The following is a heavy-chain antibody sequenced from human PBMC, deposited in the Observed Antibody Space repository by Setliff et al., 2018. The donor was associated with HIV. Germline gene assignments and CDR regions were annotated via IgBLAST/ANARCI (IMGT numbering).Heavy chain of an antibody. CDR2: IYSSGTT. D-gene: IGHD2-8*02. J-gene: IGHJ4*02. V-gene: IGHV4-61*09. CDR3: ARATRIIPLVVPGASDY. CDR1: GDSITGGSYY. Sequence: ASETLSLTCKVSGDSITGGSYYWSWIRQPAGKSLEWIGHIYSSGTTDYNPSLKRRVSISLDRPRNQVSLKLTSVTAADTALYYCARATRIIPLVVPGASDYWGQGTLVTV.